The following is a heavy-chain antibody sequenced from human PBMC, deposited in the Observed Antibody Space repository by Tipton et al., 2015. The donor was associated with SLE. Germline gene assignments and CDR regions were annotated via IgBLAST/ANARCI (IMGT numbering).Heavy chain of an antibody. D-gene: IGHD3-16*01. V-gene: IGHV4-59*01. CDR3: ARARRGGAMGIFDY. Sequence: GLVKPSETLSLTCTVSGGSISGYYCTWIRQPPGKGLEWIGYIYGSGSTNYNPSLKSRLIISVDTSKNQFSLKLSSVTAADTAVYYCARARRGGAMGIFDYWGQGALVTVSS. CDR2: IYGSGST. CDR1: GGSISGYY. J-gene: IGHJ4*02.